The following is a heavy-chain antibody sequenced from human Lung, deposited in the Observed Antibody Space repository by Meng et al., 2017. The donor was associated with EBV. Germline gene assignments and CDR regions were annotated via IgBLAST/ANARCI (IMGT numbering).Heavy chain of an antibody. V-gene: IGHV3-74*01. CDR3: SRDLAGADDY. CDR1: GFPFSRYW. CDR2: INEDGGIR. D-gene: IGHD1-14*01. J-gene: IGHJ4*02. Sequence: VQLVASGGALVPPGGSLRLSCAASGFPFSRYWMHWVRQAPGQGLMWVARINEDGGIRNYADSVKGRFTISRDNAKNTLYLQMNNLRAEDTATYFCSRDLAGADDYWGQGTLVTVSS.